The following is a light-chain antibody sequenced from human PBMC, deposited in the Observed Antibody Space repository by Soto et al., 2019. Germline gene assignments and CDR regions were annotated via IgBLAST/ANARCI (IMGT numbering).Light chain of an antibody. CDR2: GAS. J-gene: IGKJ2*01. CDR3: QHYNNWPPYT. CDR1: QRISSN. Sequence: IVMTQSPDTLSVSPGERATLSCRASQRISSNLAWYQQKPGQAPRLLIYGASTRATGVPARFSGSGSETDFTITISNLQSEDCAVYYCQHYNNWPPYTVGQGTKVDIK. V-gene: IGKV3D-15*01.